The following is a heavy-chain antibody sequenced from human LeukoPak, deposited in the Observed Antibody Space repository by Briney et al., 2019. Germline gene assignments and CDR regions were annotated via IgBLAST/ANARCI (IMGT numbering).Heavy chain of an antibody. CDR1: GYTLTELS. D-gene: IGHD6-19*01. CDR3: ATEGPYSSGFHFDY. Sequence: GASVKVSCKVSGYTLTELSMHWVRQAPGKGLEWMGGFDPEDGETIYAQKFQGRVTMTEDTSTDTAYMELSSLRSEDTAVYYCATEGPYSSGFHFDYWGQGTLVTVSS. CDR2: FDPEDGET. J-gene: IGHJ4*02. V-gene: IGHV1-24*01.